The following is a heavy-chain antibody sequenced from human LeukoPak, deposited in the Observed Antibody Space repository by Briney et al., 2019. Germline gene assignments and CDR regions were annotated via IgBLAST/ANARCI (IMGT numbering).Heavy chain of an antibody. CDR3: ARVVVPAAIRGHNWFDP. V-gene: IGHV1-69*05. CDR2: IIPIFGTA. CDR1: GGTFSSYA. J-gene: IGHJ5*02. D-gene: IGHD2-2*02. Sequence: SVKVSCKASGGTFSSYAISWVRQAPGQGLEWMGGIIPIFGTANYAQKFQGRVTITTDESTSTAYMELSSLRSEDTAVYYCARVVVPAAIRGHNWFDPWGQGTLVTVSS.